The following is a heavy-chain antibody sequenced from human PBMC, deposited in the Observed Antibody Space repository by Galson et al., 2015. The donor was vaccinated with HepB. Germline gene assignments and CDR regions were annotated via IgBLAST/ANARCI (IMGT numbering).Heavy chain of an antibody. D-gene: IGHD3-22*01. CDR2: ILYDGSNR. J-gene: IGHJ6*02. Sequence: ALRPCCSTSGVSFSRFGMHWVRQAPGEGLEWVAVILYDGSNRHYGGSVKGRFTISRDKSKNTLYLQMNNLRVEDTAVYYCAKAGTYYYDNRGRYGLDVWGQGTTVTVSS. V-gene: IGHV3-30*18. CDR1: GVSFSRFG. CDR3: AKAGTYYYDNRGRYGLDV.